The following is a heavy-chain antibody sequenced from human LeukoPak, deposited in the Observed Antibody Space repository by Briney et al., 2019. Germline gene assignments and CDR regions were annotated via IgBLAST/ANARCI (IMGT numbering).Heavy chain of an antibody. Sequence: PSQTLSLTCTVSGGSISSGSYYWSWIRQPAGKGLEWIGRIYTSGSTNYNPSLKSRVTISVDTSKNQFSLKLSSVTAADTAVYYCARDPHCSSTSCRNWFDPWGQGTLVTVSS. CDR3: ARDPHCSSTSCRNWFDP. CDR2: IYTSGST. CDR1: GGSISSGSYY. D-gene: IGHD2-2*01. J-gene: IGHJ5*02. V-gene: IGHV4-61*02.